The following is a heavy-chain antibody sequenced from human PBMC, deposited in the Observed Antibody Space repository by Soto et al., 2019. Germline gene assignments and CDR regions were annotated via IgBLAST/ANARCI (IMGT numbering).Heavy chain of an antibody. CDR3: ARSNYYYGMDV. CDR2: INPNSGGT. V-gene: IGHV1-2*04. J-gene: IGHJ6*02. CDR1: GYTFTSYG. Sequence: ASVKVSCTASGYTFTSYGISWVRQAPGQGLEWMGWINPNSGGTNYAQKFQGWVTMTRDTSISTAYMELSRLRSDDTAVYYCARSNYYYGMDVWGQGTTVTVSS.